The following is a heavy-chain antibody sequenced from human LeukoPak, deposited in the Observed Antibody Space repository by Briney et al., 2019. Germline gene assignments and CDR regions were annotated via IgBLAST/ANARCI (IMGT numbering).Heavy chain of an antibody. CDR2: INPNSGGT. V-gene: IGHV1-2*02. D-gene: IGHD4-17*01. CDR1: GGTFSSYA. Sequence: ASVKVSCKASGGTFSSYAISWVRQAPGQGLEWMGWINPNSGGTNYAQKFQGRVTMTRDTSISTAYMELSRLRSDDTAVCYCARVSDYGDYVSGFDYWGQGTLVTVSS. J-gene: IGHJ4*02. CDR3: ARVSDYGDYVSGFDY.